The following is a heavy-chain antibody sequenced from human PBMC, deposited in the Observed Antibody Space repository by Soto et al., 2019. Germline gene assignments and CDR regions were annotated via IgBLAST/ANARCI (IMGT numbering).Heavy chain of an antibody. D-gene: IGHD4-17*01. CDR2: IKSKTDGGTT. Sequence: PGGSLRLSCAASGFTFSNAWMNWVRQAPGKGLEWVGRIKSKTDGGTTDYAAPVKGRFTISRDDSKNTLYLQMNSLKTEDTAVYYCTSYYGDYEPFDYWGQGTLVTVSS. CDR3: TSYYGDYEPFDY. J-gene: IGHJ4*02. V-gene: IGHV3-15*07. CDR1: GFTFSNAW.